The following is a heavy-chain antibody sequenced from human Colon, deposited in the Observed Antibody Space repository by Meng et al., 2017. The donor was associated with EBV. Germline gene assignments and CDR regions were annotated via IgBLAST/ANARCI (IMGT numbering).Heavy chain of an antibody. CDR3: ATALY. CDR1: GFTFSSSA. V-gene: IGHV3-23*04. CDR2: ISGSGLST. D-gene: IGHD2-15*01. Sequence: EEQLVESXXGSGHPGGSLRLSCAASGFTFSSSAFSWVRQAAGRGLEWVSTISGSGLSTYYADSVKGRFTISRDNSKNTLYLQMNSLRSEDTALYYCATALYWGQGPLVTVSS. J-gene: IGHJ4*02.